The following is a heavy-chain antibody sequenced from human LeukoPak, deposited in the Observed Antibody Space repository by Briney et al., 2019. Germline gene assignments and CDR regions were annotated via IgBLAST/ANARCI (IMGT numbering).Heavy chain of an antibody. V-gene: IGHV4-59*01. D-gene: IGHD2-8*01. CDR1: GGSINSYY. J-gene: IGHJ4*01. CDR3: TSGGMVSGDY. CDR2: IYYSGST. Sequence: SETLSLTYTVSGGSINSYYWSWIRQPPGKGLEWIGYIYYSGSTNYNPSLKSRVTISRDTSKNQFSLKLRSVTAADTAVYYCTSGGMVSGDYWGHGTLVTVSS.